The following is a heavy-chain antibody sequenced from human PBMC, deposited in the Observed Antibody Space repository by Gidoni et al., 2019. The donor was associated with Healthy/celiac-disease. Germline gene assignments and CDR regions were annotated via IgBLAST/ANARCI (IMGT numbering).Heavy chain of an antibody. CDR1: GGSISSSSYY. V-gene: IGHV4-39*01. CDR3: ARLSKSSGSYSSHGTGFDY. CDR2: IYYSGST. D-gene: IGHD3-10*01. Sequence: QLQLQESGPGLVKPSETLSLTCTVSGGSISSSSYYWGWIRQPPGKGLEWIGSIYYSGSTYYNPSLKSRVTISVDTSKNQFSLKLSSVTAADTAVYYCARLSKSSGSYSSHGTGFDYWGQGTLVTVSS. J-gene: IGHJ4*02.